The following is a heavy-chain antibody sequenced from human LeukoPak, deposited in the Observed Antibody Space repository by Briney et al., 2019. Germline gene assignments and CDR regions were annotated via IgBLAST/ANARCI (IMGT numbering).Heavy chain of an antibody. CDR2: ISGSGGST. D-gene: IGHD3-22*01. CDR3: ATSPASITMIVVVIIEDY. Sequence: GGSLRLSCAASGFTFSSYAMGWVRQAPGKGLEWVSAISGSGGSTYYADSVKGRFTISRDNSKNTLYLQMNSLRAEDTAVYYCATSPASITMIVVVIIEDYWGQGTLVTVSS. V-gene: IGHV3-23*01. J-gene: IGHJ4*02. CDR1: GFTFSSYA.